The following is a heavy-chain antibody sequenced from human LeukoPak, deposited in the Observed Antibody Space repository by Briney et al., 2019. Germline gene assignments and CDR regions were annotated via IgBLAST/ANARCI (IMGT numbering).Heavy chain of an antibody. V-gene: IGHV1-18*01. D-gene: IGHD3-22*01. CDR1: GYTFTSYD. CDR2: ISAYNGNT. CDR3: ARDLHYYDSSGIDAFDI. J-gene: IGHJ3*02. Sequence: ASVKVSCKASGYTFTSYDINWVRQATGQGLEWMGWISAYNGNTNYAQKLQGRVTMTTDTSTSTAYMELRSLRSDDTAVYYCARDLHYYDSSGIDAFDIWGQGTMVTVSS.